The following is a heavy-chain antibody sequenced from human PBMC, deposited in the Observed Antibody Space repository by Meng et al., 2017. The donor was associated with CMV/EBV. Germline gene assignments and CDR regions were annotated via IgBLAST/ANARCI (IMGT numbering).Heavy chain of an antibody. CDR2: INHSGSA. Sequence: LRLSCAVYGGSFSAYYWSWIRQPPGKGLEWIGEINHSGSANYNSSLKSRVTISVDTSKNHFSLRLSSVTAADTAVYFCGTGRGDAWELLGDWGQGTLVTVSS. CDR3: GTGRGDAWELLGD. CDR1: GGSFSAYY. J-gene: IGHJ4*02. D-gene: IGHD1-26*01. V-gene: IGHV4-34*01.